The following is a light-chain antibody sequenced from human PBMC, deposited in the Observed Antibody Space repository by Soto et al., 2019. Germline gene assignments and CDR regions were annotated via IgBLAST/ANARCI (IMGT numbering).Light chain of an antibody. V-gene: IGLV2-14*03. Sequence: QSALTQPASVSGSPGQSITISCTGASSDIGYYDYVSWYQQHPGKAPKHMIYHVTYRPSGVSNRYSGSKSGNSAYRTISGPQADYESYYYCFSHTTGHTYVFRSGTKLTVL. CDR3: FSHTTGHTYV. CDR1: SSDIGYYDY. CDR2: HVT. J-gene: IGLJ1*01.